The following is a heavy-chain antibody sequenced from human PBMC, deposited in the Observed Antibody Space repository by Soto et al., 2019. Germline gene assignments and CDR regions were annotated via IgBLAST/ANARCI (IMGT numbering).Heavy chain of an antibody. CDR3: ARTNDWFDP. J-gene: IGHJ5*02. Sequence: SLTCAVSGGSISSGGYSWSWIRQPPGEGLEWIGYIYHSGSTYYNPSLKSRVTISVDRSKNQFSLKLSSVTAADTAVYYCARTNDWFDPWGQGTLVTVSS. CDR1: GGSISSGGYS. V-gene: IGHV4-30-2*01. CDR2: IYHSGST.